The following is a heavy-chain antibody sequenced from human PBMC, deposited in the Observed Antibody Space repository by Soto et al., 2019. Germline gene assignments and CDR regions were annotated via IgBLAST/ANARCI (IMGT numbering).Heavy chain of an antibody. CDR2: IYWDDDK. CDR1: GFSLSTSGVG. V-gene: IGHV2-5*02. J-gene: IGHJ5*02. Sequence: SGPTLVNPTQTLTLTCPFSGFSLSTSGVGVGWIRQPPGKALEWLALIYWDDDKRYSPSLKSRLTITKDTSKNRVVLTMTKMDPGYTATYYFAPIPGVEYSGSCAEWLDPWGQGNLVPVSS. CDR3: APIPGVEYSGSCAEWLDP. D-gene: IGHD6-6*01.